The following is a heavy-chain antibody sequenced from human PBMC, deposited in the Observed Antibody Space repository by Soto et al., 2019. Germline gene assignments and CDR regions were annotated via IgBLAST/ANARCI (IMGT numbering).Heavy chain of an antibody. CDR2: TYYRSKWYN. CDR1: GDSVSSNSAT. D-gene: IGHD5-12*01. CDR3: ARRGSGLHANAMDV. J-gene: IGHJ6*02. V-gene: IGHV6-1*01. Sequence: QVQLQQSGPGLVKPSQTLSLTCAISGDSVSSNSATWNWVRQSPSRGLEWLGRTYYRSKWYNDYAASVRSRITISPDTSKNQFSLQLNSVTPEDTAVYYCARRGSGLHANAMDVWGQGTTVTVSS.